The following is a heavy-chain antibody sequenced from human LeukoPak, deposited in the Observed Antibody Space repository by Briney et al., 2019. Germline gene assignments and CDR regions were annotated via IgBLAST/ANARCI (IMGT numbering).Heavy chain of an antibody. CDR2: IWYDGSNK. J-gene: IGHJ4*02. V-gene: IGHV3-33*01. Sequence: GRSLRLSCAASGFTFSSYGMHWVRQAPGKGLEWVAVIWYDGSNKYYADSVKGRFTISRDNSKNTLYLQMNSLRAEDTAVYYCARGRSDSSGYYYPDHWGQGTLVTVSS. CDR3: ARGRSDSSGYYYPDH. CDR1: GFTFSSYG. D-gene: IGHD3-22*01.